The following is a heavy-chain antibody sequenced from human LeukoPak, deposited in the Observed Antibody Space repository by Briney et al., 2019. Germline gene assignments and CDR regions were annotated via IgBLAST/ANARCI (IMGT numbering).Heavy chain of an antibody. CDR3: AGGAGFLIDY. V-gene: IGHV3-7*01. J-gene: IGHJ4*02. CDR2: IKKDGSEK. D-gene: IGHD2/OR15-2a*01. Sequence: TGGSLRLSCAASGFTFSSYSMNWVRQAPGKGPEWVAIIKKDGSEKYYVDSVKGRFTISRDNAKNSLYLQMNSLRADDTAVYFCAGGAGFLIDYWVQGDLVNGSS. CDR1: GFTFSSYS.